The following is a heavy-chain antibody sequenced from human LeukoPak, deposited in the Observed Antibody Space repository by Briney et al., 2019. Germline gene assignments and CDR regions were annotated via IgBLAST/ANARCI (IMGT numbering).Heavy chain of an antibody. CDR3: ARVKWGEGAFDI. V-gene: IGHV3-74*01. J-gene: IGHJ3*02. D-gene: IGHD3-16*01. Sequence: PGGSLRLSCAASGFTFSSYAMSWVRQAPGKGLVWVSRINSDGSSTSYADSVKGRFTISRDNAKNTLYLQMNSLRAEDTAVYYCARVKWGEGAFDIWGQGTMVTVSS. CDR2: INSDGSST. CDR1: GFTFSSYA.